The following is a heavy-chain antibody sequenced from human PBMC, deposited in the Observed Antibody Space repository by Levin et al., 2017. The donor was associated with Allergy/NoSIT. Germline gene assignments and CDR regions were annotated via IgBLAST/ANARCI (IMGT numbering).Heavy chain of an antibody. CDR2: IYNSGST. CDR1: GGSISSSISY. Sequence: SETLSLTCTVSGGSISSSISYWGWIRQAPGKGLEWIGSIYNSGSTYYNPSLKGRVTTSVDTSKNQFSLKLSSVTAADTAVYYCARQCYDILTGYYNFDYWGQGTLVTVSS. D-gene: IGHD3-9*01. V-gene: IGHV4-39*01. J-gene: IGHJ4*02. CDR3: ARQCYDILTGYYNFDY.